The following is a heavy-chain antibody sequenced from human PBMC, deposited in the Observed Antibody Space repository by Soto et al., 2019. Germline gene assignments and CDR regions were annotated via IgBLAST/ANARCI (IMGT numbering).Heavy chain of an antibody. CDR2: IGTLGDT. J-gene: IGHJ5*02. Sequence: QLVASGGGLVQPGGSRRLSCVASGFILSTHDLHWVRATPGEGLEWVSGIGTLGDTFYGASVKGRFTISRENAKNSLYLQMNSLTVGDTAVYYCVRGRSFDFASTPPPTFGPWGQGTLVTVSS. CDR3: VRGRSFDFASTPPPTFGP. V-gene: IGHV3-13*01. D-gene: IGHD3-9*01. CDR1: GFILSTHD.